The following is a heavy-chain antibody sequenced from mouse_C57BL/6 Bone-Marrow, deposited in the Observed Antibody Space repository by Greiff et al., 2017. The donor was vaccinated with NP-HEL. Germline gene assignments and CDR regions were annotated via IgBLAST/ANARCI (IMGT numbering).Heavy chain of an antibody. CDR3: ARADYGGSLYAMEY. Sequence: DVMLVESGGGLVKPGGSLKLSCAASGFTFSSYAMSWVRQTPEKRLEWVATISAGGSYTYYPDNVKGRFTISRDNAKNNLYLQMSHLKSEDTAMYYWARADYGGSLYAMEYWGQGTSVTVSS. V-gene: IGHV5-4*03. J-gene: IGHJ4*01. D-gene: IGHD1-1*01. CDR2: ISAGGSYT. CDR1: GFTFSSYA.